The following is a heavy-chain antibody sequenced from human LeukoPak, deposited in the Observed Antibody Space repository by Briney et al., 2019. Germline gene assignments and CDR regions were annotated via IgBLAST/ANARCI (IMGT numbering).Heavy chain of an antibody. CDR3: AKGSYYYDSSGYFYFDY. V-gene: IGHV3-23*01. D-gene: IGHD3-22*01. CDR2: ISGSGGST. Sequence: GGSLRLSCAASGFTFSSYAMSWVRQAPGKGLEWVSAISGSGGSTYYADSVKGRFTISRDNSKNTLYLQMNSLRVEDTAVYYCAKGSYYYDSSGYFYFDYWGQGTLVTVSS. J-gene: IGHJ4*02. CDR1: GFTFSSYA.